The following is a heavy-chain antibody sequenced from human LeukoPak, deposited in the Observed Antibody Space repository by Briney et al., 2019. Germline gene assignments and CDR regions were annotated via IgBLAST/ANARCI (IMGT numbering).Heavy chain of an antibody. V-gene: IGHV4-34*01. CDR1: GGSFSGYY. CDR2: INHSGST. J-gene: IGHJ3*02. Sequence: SETLSLTCAVYGGSFSGYYWSWIRQPPGKGLGWIGEINHSGSTNYNPSLKSRVTISVDTSKNQFSLKLSSVTAADTAVYYCARAADDYYDSSGHPGDAFDIWGQGTMVTVSS. CDR3: ARAADDYYDSSGHPGDAFDI. D-gene: IGHD3-22*01.